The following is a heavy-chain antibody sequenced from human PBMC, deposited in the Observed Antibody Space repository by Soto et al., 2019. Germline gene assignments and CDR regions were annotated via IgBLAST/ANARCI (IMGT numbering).Heavy chain of an antibody. CDR3: TTDTARFGVVIISAQLFGY. D-gene: IGHD3-3*01. Sequence: LRLSCAASGFTFSNAWMSWVRQAPGKGLEWVGRIKSKTDGGTTDYAAPVKGRFTISRDDSKNTLYLQMNSLKTEDTAVYYCTTDTARFGVVIISAQLFGYWGQGTLVTVS. V-gene: IGHV3-15*01. CDR2: IKSKTDGGTT. CDR1: GFTFSNAW. J-gene: IGHJ4*02.